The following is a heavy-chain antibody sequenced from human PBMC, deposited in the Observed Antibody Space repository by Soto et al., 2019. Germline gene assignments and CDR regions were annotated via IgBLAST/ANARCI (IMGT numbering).Heavy chain of an antibody. CDR3: ARVRSGTYFGVYYNGLDV. CDR2: IIPMIGTA. CDR1: GGTFSNYA. J-gene: IGHJ6*02. Sequence: QVQLVQSASEVKKPGSSAKVSCNASGGTFSNYAFSWVRQAPGQGLEWMGGIIPMIGTANYAEKFQGRVTITADESTSTVYMELSSLRSEDTALYYCARVRSGTYFGVYYNGLDVWGQGTAVTVSS. D-gene: IGHD1-26*01. V-gene: IGHV1-69*01.